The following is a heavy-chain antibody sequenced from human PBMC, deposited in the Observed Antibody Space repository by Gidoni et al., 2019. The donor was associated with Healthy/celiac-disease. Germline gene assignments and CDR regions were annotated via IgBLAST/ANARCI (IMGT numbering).Heavy chain of an antibody. Sequence: QLQLQESGPGLVKPSETLSLTCTVSGGSIRSSSYYWGWIRQPPGKGREWIGSIYYSGSTYYNPSLKSRVTISVDTSKNQFSLKLSSVTAADTAVYYCARSSRDTAMPTYYYYGMDVWGQGTTVTVSS. CDR3: ARSSRDTAMPTYYYYGMDV. D-gene: IGHD5-18*01. CDR2: IYYSGST. CDR1: GGSIRSSSYY. V-gene: IGHV4-39*01. J-gene: IGHJ6*02.